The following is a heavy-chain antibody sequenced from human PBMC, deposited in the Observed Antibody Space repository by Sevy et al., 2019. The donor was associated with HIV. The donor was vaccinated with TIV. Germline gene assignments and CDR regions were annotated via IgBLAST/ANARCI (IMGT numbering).Heavy chain of an antibody. CDR2: VYYGGST. D-gene: IGHD4-4*01. CDR1: GDSVRSDNYY. CDR3: ARGRGTTVTTTLNYYYAMDV. J-gene: IGHJ6*02. V-gene: IGHV4-61*01. Sequence: SETLSLTCTVSGDSVRSDNYYWSWIRQPPGKGLEWIGYVYYGGSTNYSPSLKSRVTISIDTSKNQFSLKLGSVTAAETAVYYCARGRGTTVTTTLNYYYAMDVWGQGTTVTISS.